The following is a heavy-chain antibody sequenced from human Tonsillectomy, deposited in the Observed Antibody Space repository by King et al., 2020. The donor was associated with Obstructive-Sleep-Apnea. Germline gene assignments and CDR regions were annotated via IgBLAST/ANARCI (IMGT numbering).Heavy chain of an antibody. CDR2: IYHSGRP. J-gene: IGHJ5*02. CDR3: AREHSNYDNWFDP. D-gene: IGHD4-11*01. V-gene: IGHV4-38-2*02. Sequence: QLQESGPGRVKPSETLSLTCTVSGYSISSGYYWGWIRQPPGKGREGIGSIYHSGRPYYNTSLKSRITISVDTSNNQFSLKLSFVTDADKAVFYCAREHSNYDNWFDPWGQGTLVTVSS. CDR1: GYSISSGYY.